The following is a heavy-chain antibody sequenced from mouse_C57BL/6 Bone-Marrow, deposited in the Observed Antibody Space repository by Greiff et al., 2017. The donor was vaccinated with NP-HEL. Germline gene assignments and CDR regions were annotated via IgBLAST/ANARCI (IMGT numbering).Heavy chain of an antibody. CDR1: GYTFTSYD. CDR2: IYPRAGST. D-gene: IGHD1-1*01. Sequence: VQLQQSGPELVKPGASVKLSCKASGYTFTSYDINWVKQRPGQGLEWIGWIYPRAGSTKYNEKFKGKATLTVDTSSSTAYMELHSLTSEDSAVYFCARSGTYYGSSYGYFDVWGTGTTVTVSS. J-gene: IGHJ1*03. CDR3: ARSGTYYGSSYGYFDV. V-gene: IGHV1-85*01.